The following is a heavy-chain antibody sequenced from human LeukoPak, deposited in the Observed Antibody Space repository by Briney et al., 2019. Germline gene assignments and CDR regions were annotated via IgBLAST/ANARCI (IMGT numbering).Heavy chain of an antibody. Sequence: GGSLRLSCAASGFTVSTNYMSWVRQAPGKGLEWVSVIYGGGTTYYADSVKGRFTISRDNAKNSLYLQMSSLRAEDTAVYYCARAGGVATPFDYWGQGTLVTVSS. J-gene: IGHJ4*02. CDR1: GFTVSTNY. D-gene: IGHD5-12*01. V-gene: IGHV3-53*01. CDR2: IYGGGTT. CDR3: ARAGGVATPFDY.